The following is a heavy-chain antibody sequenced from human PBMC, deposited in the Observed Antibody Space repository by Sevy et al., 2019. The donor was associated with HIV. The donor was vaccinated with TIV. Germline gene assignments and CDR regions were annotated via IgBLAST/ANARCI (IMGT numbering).Heavy chain of an antibody. CDR2: IKSKTDGGTT. CDR3: TTPRTLWFGELRAFDI. J-gene: IGHJ3*02. Sequence: GGSLRLSCAASGFTFSNAWMSWVRQAPGKGLEWVGRIKSKTDGGTTDYAAPVKGRFTISRDDSKNTLYLQMNSLKTEDPAVYYCTTPRTLWFGELRAFDIWGQGTMVTVSS. D-gene: IGHD3-10*01. CDR1: GFTFSNAW. V-gene: IGHV3-15*01.